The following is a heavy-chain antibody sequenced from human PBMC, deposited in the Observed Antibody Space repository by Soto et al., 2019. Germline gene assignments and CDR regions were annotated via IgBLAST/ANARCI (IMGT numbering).Heavy chain of an antibody. CDR3: VKGNQLLRYDFEF. Sequence: EVQLVESGGALVQPGGSLRLSCSVSGFTFSNYAMHWVRQAPGKGLEYISGITSDGDSTWHADSVKDRFTISRDNSKNTLYLQMSSLRVDDTAKYYCVKGNQLLRYDFEFWGPGTLLTVSS. D-gene: IGHD2-15*01. V-gene: IGHV3-64D*06. CDR2: ITSDGDST. CDR1: GFTFSNYA. J-gene: IGHJ4*01.